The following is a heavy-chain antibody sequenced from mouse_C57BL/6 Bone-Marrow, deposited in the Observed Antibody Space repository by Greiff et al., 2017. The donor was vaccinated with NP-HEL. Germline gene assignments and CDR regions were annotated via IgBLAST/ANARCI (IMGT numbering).Heavy chain of an antibody. V-gene: IGHV1-59*01. D-gene: IGHD1-2*01. J-gene: IGHJ3*01. CDR1: GYTFTSYW. Sequence: QVQLQQPGAELVRPGTSVKLSCKASGYTFTSYWMHWVKQRPGQGLEWIGVIDPSDSYTNYNQKFKGKATLTVDTSSSTAYMQLSSLTSEDSAVYYCATPLRQFAYWGQGTLVTVSA. CDR3: ATPLRQFAY. CDR2: IDPSDSYT.